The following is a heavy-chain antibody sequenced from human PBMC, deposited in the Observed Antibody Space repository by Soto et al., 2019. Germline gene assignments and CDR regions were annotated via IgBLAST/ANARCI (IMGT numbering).Heavy chain of an antibody. CDR1: GYTFTRYG. Sequence: SVKVSCKASGYTFTRYGISWVRQAPGQGLEWMGGIIPIFGTANYAQKFQGRVTITADESTSTAYMELSSLRSEDTAVYYCARSGYYDSSGSPFDYWGQGTLVTVSS. D-gene: IGHD3-22*01. J-gene: IGHJ4*02. CDR2: IIPIFGTA. CDR3: ARSGYYDSSGSPFDY. V-gene: IGHV1-69*13.